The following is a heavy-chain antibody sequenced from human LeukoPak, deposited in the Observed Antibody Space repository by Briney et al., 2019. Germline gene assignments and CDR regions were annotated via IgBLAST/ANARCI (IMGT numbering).Heavy chain of an antibody. J-gene: IGHJ4*02. CDR1: GFTFSSYS. D-gene: IGHD5-12*01. V-gene: IGHV3-21*01. CDR2: ISSSGSYI. CDR3: ARDGNSGYRY. Sequence: GGSLRLSCAASGFTFSSYSMNWVRQAPGKGLEWVSSISSSGSYIYYADSVKGRFTISRDNAKNSLYLQMNSLRAEDTAVYYCARDGNSGYRYWGQGTLVTVSS.